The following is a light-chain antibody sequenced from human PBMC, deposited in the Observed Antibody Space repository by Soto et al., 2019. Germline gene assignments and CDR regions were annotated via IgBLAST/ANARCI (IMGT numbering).Light chain of an antibody. CDR3: CSYAGSSIYV. V-gene: IGLV2-23*01. CDR1: SSDVGSYNL. J-gene: IGLJ1*01. CDR2: EGS. Sequence: QSALTQSASGSGSPGQSITISCTGTSSDVGSYNLVSWYQQHPGKAPKLMIYEGSKRPSGVSNRFSGSKSGNTASLTISGLQAEDEADYYCCSYAGSSIYVFGTGTKLTVL.